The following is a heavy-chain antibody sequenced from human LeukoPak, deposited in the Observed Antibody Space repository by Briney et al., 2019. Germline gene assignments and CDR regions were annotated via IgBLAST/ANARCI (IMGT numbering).Heavy chain of an antibody. CDR2: ISYDGSNK. CDR1: GFTFSSYG. CDR3: AKDRLYCSSTSCYYYYYGMDV. V-gene: IGHV3-30*18. Sequence: GRSLRLSSAASGFTFSSYGMHWVRQAPGKGLEWVAVISYDGSNKYYADSVKGRFTISRDNSKNTLYLQMNSLRAEDTAVYYCAKDRLYCSSTSCYYYYYGMDVWGQGTTVTVSS. J-gene: IGHJ6*02. D-gene: IGHD2-2*01.